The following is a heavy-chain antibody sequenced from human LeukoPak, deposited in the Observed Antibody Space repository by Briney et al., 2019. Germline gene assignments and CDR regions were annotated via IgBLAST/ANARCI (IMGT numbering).Heavy chain of an antibody. CDR2: ISYDGSNK. D-gene: IGHD5-24*01. CDR3: ARDIGMAYNYYGKDV. V-gene: IGHV3-30-3*01. Sequence: GGSLRLSCAASGFTFSSYAMHWVRQAPGKGLEWVAVISYDGSNKYYADSVKGRFTISRDNSKNTLYLQMNSLRAEDTAVYYCARDIGMAYNYYGKDVWGQGTTVTVSS. CDR1: GFTFSSYA. J-gene: IGHJ6*02.